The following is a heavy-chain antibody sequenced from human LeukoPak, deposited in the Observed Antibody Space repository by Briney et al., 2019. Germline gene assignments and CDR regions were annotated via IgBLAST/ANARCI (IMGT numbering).Heavy chain of an antibody. CDR1: GYTFTSYY. CDR2: INPSGGST. Sequence: ASVKVSCKASGYTFTSYYMHWVRQAPGQGLEWMGIINPSGGSTSYAQKFQGRVTMTRDTSTSTVYMELSSLRSEDTAVYYCARRANVLAAGGGFDYWGQGTLVTDSS. CDR3: ARRANVLAAGGGFDY. V-gene: IGHV1-46*01. D-gene: IGHD2-8*02. J-gene: IGHJ4*02.